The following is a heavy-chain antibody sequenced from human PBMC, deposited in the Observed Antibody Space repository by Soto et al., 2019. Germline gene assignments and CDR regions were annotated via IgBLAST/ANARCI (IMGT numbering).Heavy chain of an antibody. Sequence: QVQLQESGPGLVKPSQTLSLTCTVSGGSISSGGYYWSWIRQHPGKGPEWIGYIHYSGSTYFNPSLKSRVTISVDTSKNQFSLKLSSVTAADTAVYYCARGLRRMIDYWGQGTLVTVSS. CDR1: GGSISSGGYY. CDR3: ARGLRRMIDY. J-gene: IGHJ4*02. CDR2: IHYSGST. V-gene: IGHV4-31*03. D-gene: IGHD5-12*01.